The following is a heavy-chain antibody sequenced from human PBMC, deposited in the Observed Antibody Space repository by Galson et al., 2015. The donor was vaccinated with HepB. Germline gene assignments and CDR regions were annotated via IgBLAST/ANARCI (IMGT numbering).Heavy chain of an antibody. V-gene: IGHV1-58*01. CDR2: MVVGGGNT. CDR3: AAESYSSGCCKYDY. J-gene: IGHJ4*02. D-gene: IGHD6-25*01. Sequence: SVKVSCKASGFTFSNSAVQWVRQARGQGLEWIGWMVVGGGNTNYAQHFQGRVTITRDMSTSTAYMEVTSLRSEDTAVYHCAAESYSSGCCKYDYWGQGTLVTVSS. CDR1: GFTFSNSA.